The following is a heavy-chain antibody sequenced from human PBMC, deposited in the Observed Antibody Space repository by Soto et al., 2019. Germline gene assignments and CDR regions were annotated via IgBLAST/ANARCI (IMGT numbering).Heavy chain of an antibody. CDR1: GGSISSYY. J-gene: IGHJ6*03. Sequence: SETLSLTCTFSGGSISSYYWSWIRQPPGKGLEWIGYIYYSGSTNYNPSLKSRVTISVDTSKNQFSLKLSSVTAADTAVYYCARQGITGTISGYYYYMDVWGKGTTVTVSS. V-gene: IGHV4-59*08. CDR2: IYYSGST. CDR3: ARQGITGTISGYYYYMDV. D-gene: IGHD1-7*01.